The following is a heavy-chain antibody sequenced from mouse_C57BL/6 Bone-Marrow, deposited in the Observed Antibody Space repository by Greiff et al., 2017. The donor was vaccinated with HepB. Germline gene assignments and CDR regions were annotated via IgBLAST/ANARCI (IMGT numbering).Heavy chain of an antibody. J-gene: IGHJ4*01. CDR3: ASSIYYDYGRAMDY. Sequence: VQLKESGPELVKPGASVKISCKASGYSFTGYYMNWVKQSPEKSLEWIGEINPSTGGTTYNQKFKAKATLTVDKSSSTAYMQLKSLTSEDSAVYYCASSIYYDYGRAMDYWGQGTSVTVSS. D-gene: IGHD2-4*01. CDR2: INPSTGGT. CDR1: GYSFTGYY. V-gene: IGHV1-42*01.